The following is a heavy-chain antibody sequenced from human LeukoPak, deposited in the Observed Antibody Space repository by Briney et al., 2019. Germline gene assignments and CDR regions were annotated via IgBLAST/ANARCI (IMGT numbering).Heavy chain of an antibody. Sequence: ASVKVSCKASGYTFTSYDINWVRQATGQGLEWKGWMNPNSGNTGYAQKFQGRVTMTRNTSISTAYMELSSLRSEDTAVYYCATIRGYSYGFDYWGQGTLVTVSS. CDR1: GYTFTSYD. V-gene: IGHV1-8*01. CDR2: MNPNSGNT. CDR3: ATIRGYSYGFDY. J-gene: IGHJ4*02. D-gene: IGHD5-18*01.